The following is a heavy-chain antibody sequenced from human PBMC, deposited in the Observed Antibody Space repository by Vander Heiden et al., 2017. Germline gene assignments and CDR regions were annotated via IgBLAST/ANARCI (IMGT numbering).Heavy chain of an antibody. Sequence: QLVESGGGLVKPGRSLRLSCTASGFTFGAYAMSWFRQAPGKGLEWVGFIGSKAYGGTTEYAASVKGRFTISRDDSKSIAYLQMNSLKTEDTAVYYCSLKYYYDSSGFSHFDHWGQGTLVTVSS. D-gene: IGHD3-22*01. V-gene: IGHV3-49*05. CDR1: GFTFGAYA. CDR3: SLKYYYDSSGFSHFDH. CDR2: IGSKAYGGTT. J-gene: IGHJ4*02.